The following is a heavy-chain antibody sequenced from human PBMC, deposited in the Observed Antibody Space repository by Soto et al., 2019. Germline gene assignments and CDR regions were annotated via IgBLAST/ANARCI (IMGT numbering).Heavy chain of an antibody. D-gene: IGHD1-1*01. J-gene: IGHJ5*02. CDR1: GSTFIIYY. V-gene: IGHV1-8*02. CDR2: IHPGSGKT. CDR3: ARMESFGTLKWCDT. Sequence: XSVKVCGPTSGSTFIIYYISLGRQATGQGLEWMGGIHPGSGKTGYSNKFQGRVTMTRDASTSTAHLELRSLTSEDTAVYYCARMESFGTLKWCDTWGQGTLVTVSS.